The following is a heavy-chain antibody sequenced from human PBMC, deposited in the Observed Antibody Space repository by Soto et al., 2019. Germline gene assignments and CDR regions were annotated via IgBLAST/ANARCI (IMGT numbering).Heavy chain of an antibody. D-gene: IGHD6-13*01. V-gene: IGHV3-53*01. CDR1: GFTVSTNY. Sequence: EVQLVESGGGLIQPGGSLRLSCAASGFTVSTNYMSWVRQAQGKGLEWVSVIYSGGSTYYADSVKGRFTISRDNSKNTPYLQRNSLRAEDTAVYYCARASIAAAGYYFDYWGQGTLVTVSS. CDR3: ARASIAAAGYYFDY. CDR2: IYSGGST. J-gene: IGHJ4*02.